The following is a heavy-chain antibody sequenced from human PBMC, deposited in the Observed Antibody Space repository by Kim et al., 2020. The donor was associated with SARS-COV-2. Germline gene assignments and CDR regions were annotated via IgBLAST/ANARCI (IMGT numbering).Heavy chain of an antibody. D-gene: IGHD5-18*01. Sequence: GGSLRLSCAASGFIFSNSWMHWVRQAPGKGLVWVSRINADGTKTNYADSVKGRFTISRDNAKNTLYLQMNSLRDEDTAVYYCTRGYTYRDYWGQGTLDTVS. CDR1: GFIFSNSW. CDR3: TRGYTYRDY. J-gene: IGHJ4*02. V-gene: IGHV3-74*01. CDR2: INADGTKT.